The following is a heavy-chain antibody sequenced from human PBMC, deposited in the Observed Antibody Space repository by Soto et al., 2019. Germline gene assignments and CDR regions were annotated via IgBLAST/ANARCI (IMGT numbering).Heavy chain of an antibody. D-gene: IGHD2-2*01. Sequence: QVELVESGGGVVQPGGSLRLACAASGFTFSSYGMHWVRQAPGKGLEWVAVIWFDGSKEFYAASVEGRFTISRDNSKNMVYLEMNSPRDVDTAVYYCARAVSDAKGWFDSWGQGSLVTVSS. CDR3: ARAVSDAKGWFDS. V-gene: IGHV3-33*01. CDR2: IWFDGSKE. CDR1: GFTFSSYG. J-gene: IGHJ5*01.